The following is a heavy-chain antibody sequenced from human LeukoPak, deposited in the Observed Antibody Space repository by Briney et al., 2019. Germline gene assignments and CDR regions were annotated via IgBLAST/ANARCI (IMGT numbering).Heavy chain of an antibody. J-gene: IGHJ4*02. CDR1: RFTFSSYA. V-gene: IGHV3-64*01. D-gene: IGHD6-19*01. Sequence: PGGSLRLSCAASRFTFSSYAMHWVRQAPGKGLEYVSAISSNGGSTYYANSVKGRFTISRDNSKNTLYLQMGSLRAEDMAVYYCARGGVAVAGTYFDYWGQGTLVTVSP. CDR3: ARGGVAVAGTYFDY. CDR2: ISSNGGST.